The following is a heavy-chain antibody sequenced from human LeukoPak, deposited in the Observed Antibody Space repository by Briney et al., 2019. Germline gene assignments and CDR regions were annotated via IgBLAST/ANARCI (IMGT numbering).Heavy chain of an antibody. V-gene: IGHV1-2*02. CDR3: ARVGEYGSGSYLDYYYYYMDV. CDR2: INPNSGGT. Sequence: ASVKVSCKASGYTFTDYYIHWVRQAPGQGLEWMGWINPNSGGTNYAQKFQGRVTMTRDTSISTAYMELSRLRSDDTAVYYCARVGEYGSGSYLDYYYYYMDVWGKGTTVTISS. D-gene: IGHD3-10*01. J-gene: IGHJ6*03. CDR1: GYTFTDYY.